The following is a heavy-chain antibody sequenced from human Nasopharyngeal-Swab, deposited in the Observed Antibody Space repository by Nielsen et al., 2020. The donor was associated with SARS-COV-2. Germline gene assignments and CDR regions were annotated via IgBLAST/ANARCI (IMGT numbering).Heavy chain of an antibody. CDR2: INSDGSTI. CDR3: ARDVAGADSA. V-gene: IGHV3-74*01. Sequence: GESLKISCATSGFTFSNSWMHWVRQAPGKGLVWVSRINSDGSTINYADAVAGRFTISRDNAKNTLYLQMNNLRAEDTALYYCARDVAGADSAWGQGTLVTVSS. CDR1: GFTFSNSW. D-gene: IGHD2-21*01. J-gene: IGHJ5*02.